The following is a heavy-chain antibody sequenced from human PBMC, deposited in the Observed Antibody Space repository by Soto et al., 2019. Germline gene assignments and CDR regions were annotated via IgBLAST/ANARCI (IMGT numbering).Heavy chain of an antibody. CDR3: AKRGNSVGATRGYYFDY. CDR1: GFTFSSYA. Sequence: EVQLLESGGGLVQPGGSLRLSCAASGFTFSSYAMSWVRQAPGKGLEWVSAISGSGGSTYYADSVKGRFTISRDNSKNTLYLQMNSLRAEDTAVYYCAKRGNSVGATRGYYFDYWGQGTLVTVSS. V-gene: IGHV3-23*01. D-gene: IGHD1-26*01. CDR2: ISGSGGST. J-gene: IGHJ4*02.